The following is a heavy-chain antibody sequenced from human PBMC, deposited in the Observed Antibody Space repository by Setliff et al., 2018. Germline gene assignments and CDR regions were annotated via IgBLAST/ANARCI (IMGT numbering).Heavy chain of an antibody. CDR3: ASRTTGPGGWFDY. V-gene: IGHV4-34*01. D-gene: IGHD1-1*01. J-gene: IGHJ5*01. CDR1: GGSFSGYY. Sequence: PSETLSLTCAVYGGSFSGYYWSWIRQPPGKGLEWIGEINHSGSTNYNPSLKSRVTISVDTSKNQFSLRLTSVTAADTAIYYCASRTTGPGGWFDYWGQGALVTVSS. CDR2: INHSGST.